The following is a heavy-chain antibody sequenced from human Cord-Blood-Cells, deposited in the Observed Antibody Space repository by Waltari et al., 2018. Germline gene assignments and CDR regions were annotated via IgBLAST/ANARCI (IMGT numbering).Heavy chain of an antibody. J-gene: IGHJ3*02. V-gene: IGHV1-69*06. D-gene: IGHD3-22*01. CDR3: AREPSTMIVVVKRSYAFDI. Sequence: QVQLVQSGAEVKKPGSSVTVSCKASGGTFSSYAISWVRQAPGQGLEWMGGIIPIFGTANYEQKFQGRVTITADKSTSTAYRELCSLRSEDTAVYYCAREPSTMIVVVKRSYAFDIWGQGTMVTVSS. CDR2: IIPIFGTA. CDR1: GGTFSSYA.